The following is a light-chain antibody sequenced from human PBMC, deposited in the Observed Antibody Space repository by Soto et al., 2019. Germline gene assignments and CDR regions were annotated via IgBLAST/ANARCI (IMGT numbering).Light chain of an antibody. CDR2: GAS. V-gene: IGKV3-15*01. CDR1: QSVSSN. Sequence: EIVMTQSPATLSVSPGERATLSCRASQSVSSNLAWYQQKPGQAPRLLIYGASTRATGIPARFSGSGSVTEFTLTITGLQSEDVAVYYCQQYNNWPYTFGQGTKLEIK. CDR3: QQYNNWPYT. J-gene: IGKJ2*01.